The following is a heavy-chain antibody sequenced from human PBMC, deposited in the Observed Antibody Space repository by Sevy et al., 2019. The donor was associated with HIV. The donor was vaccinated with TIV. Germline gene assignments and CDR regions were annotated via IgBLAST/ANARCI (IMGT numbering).Heavy chain of an antibody. CDR1: GFSFSNYA. CDR2: ISGRGFST. CDR3: AKVKIAAVAGAGDFDY. Sequence: GGSLRLSCAASGFSFSNYAMSWVRQGPGMGLEWXXXISGRGFSTYYADSVKGRFTISRDNSKKTLHLQMKSLRVEDTAVYYCAKVKIAAVAGAGDFDYWGQGTLVTVSS. J-gene: IGHJ4*02. V-gene: IGHV3-23*01. D-gene: IGHD6-19*01.